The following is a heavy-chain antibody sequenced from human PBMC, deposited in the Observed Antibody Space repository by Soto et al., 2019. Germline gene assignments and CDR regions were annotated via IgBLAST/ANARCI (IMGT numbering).Heavy chain of an antibody. Sequence: QVQLQESGPGLVKPSETLSLTCTVSGGSISTYYWNWIRQPPGKGLGWIGYIYYDGSTIYNPSLKSRVTISVDTSKNQFSLKLSSVTAADTAVYYCASDLGPYDYGAYVEGYFDYWGQGTLVTVSS. V-gene: IGHV4-59*01. CDR2: IYYDGST. CDR3: ASDLGPYDYGAYVEGYFDY. CDR1: GGSISTYY. J-gene: IGHJ4*02. D-gene: IGHD4-17*01.